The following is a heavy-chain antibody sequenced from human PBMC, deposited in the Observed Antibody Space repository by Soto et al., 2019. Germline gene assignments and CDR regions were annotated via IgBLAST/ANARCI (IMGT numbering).Heavy chain of an antibody. J-gene: IGHJ4*02. CDR1: GGSISSSSYY. CDR3: LIVVVTATRPMTDY. V-gene: IGHV4-39*01. D-gene: IGHD2-21*02. CDR2: IYYSGST. Sequence: PSETLSLTCSVPGGSISSSSYYWGWIRQPPGKGLEWIGSIYYSGSTYYNPSLKSRVTISVDTSKNQFSLKLSSVTAADTAVYYCLIVVVTATRPMTDYWGQGTLVTVSS.